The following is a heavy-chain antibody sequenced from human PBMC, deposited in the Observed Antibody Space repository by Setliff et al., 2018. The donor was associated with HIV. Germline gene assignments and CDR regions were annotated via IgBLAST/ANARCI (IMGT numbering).Heavy chain of an antibody. D-gene: IGHD4-17*01. Sequence: NPSETLSLTCAVSGYSISSAYYWGWIRQPPGKGLEWIGSIYHSGSTYYNPSLTSRVTISVDTSKNQFSLKLSSVTAADTAVYYCARDNYGDYYDFDYWGQGTLVTVSS. CDR2: IYHSGST. CDR3: ARDNYGDYYDFDY. J-gene: IGHJ4*02. CDR1: GYSISSAYY. V-gene: IGHV4-38-2*02.